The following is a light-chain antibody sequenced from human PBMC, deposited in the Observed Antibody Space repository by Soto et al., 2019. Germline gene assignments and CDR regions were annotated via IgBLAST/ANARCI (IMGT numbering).Light chain of an antibody. V-gene: IGLV2-14*01. CDR3: TSYTSSATLE. CDR2: DVS. Sequence: QSVLTQPASVSGSPGQSITISCTGTSSDIGQYNYVSWYQQHPGKAPKLIIYDVSNRPSGVPNRFSGSKSGNTASLTIAGLQAEDEADYYCTSYTSSATLEVGGGTKLTVL. J-gene: IGLJ2*01. CDR1: SSDIGQYNY.